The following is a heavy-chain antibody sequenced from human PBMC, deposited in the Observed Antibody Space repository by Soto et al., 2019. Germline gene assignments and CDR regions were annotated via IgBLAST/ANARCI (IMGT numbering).Heavy chain of an antibody. J-gene: IGHJ4*02. D-gene: IGHD2-15*01. V-gene: IGHV3-33*01. Sequence: QVHLVESGGGVVQPGGSLRLSCEASGFTFSSYAIHWVRQAPGKGLEWVAIIWCDGSNKYYADSVKGRFSISRDNSKNTLFLQLDRPRAEATAVYYCARGQLPAATTCFDFWGQGTLVIVSS. CDR2: IWCDGSNK. CDR1: GFTFSSYA. CDR3: ARGQLPAATTCFDF.